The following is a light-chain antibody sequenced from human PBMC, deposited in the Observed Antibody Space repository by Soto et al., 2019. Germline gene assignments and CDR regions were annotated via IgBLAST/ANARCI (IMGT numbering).Light chain of an antibody. Sequence: DIVMTQSPDSLAVSLGGRATINCKSSQSVLYSSNNKNYLAWYQQKPGQPPKLLIYWASTRESGVPDRFSGSGSGTDFTLTISSLQAEDVAVYYCQQYYSTPTFGGGTKVDIK. CDR3: QQYYSTPT. J-gene: IGKJ4*01. V-gene: IGKV4-1*01. CDR2: WAS. CDR1: QSVLYSSNNKNY.